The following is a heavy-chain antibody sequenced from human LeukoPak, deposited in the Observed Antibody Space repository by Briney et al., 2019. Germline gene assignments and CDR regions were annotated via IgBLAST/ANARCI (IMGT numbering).Heavy chain of an antibody. CDR3: ARGIRGVIAGGVFDWLDP. CDR2: IDHTGST. J-gene: IGHJ5*02. D-gene: IGHD3-10*01. V-gene: IGHV4-34*01. Sequence: SETLSLTCAVHGGAFSGYYWSWIRQPPGRGLEWIGEIDHTGSTNYNPSLESRVTISVATFKNQFSLTLYSVTAADTTVYYCARGIRGVIAGGVFDWLDPWGQGTLVTVSS. CDR1: GGAFSGYY.